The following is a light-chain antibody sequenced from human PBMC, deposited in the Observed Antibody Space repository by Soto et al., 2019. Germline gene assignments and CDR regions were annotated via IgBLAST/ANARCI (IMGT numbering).Light chain of an antibody. V-gene: IGLV2-23*02. CDR3: CSYAGSSSYV. J-gene: IGLJ1*01. CDR1: SSDVGSYNL. Sequence: QSALTQPASVSGSPGQSITISCTGTSSDVGSYNLVSWYQQHPGKAPKLMIYEVSKRPSGVSNRFSGSKSGNTASLTISGLQAEDEADYSCCSYAGSSSYVFGTGTKV. CDR2: EVS.